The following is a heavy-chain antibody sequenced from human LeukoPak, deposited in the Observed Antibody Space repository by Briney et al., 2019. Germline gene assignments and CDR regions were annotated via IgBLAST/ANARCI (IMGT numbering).Heavy chain of an antibody. D-gene: IGHD6-13*01. J-gene: IGHJ3*02. CDR3: ARGRIAAYDAFDI. CDR1: GFTFSSYS. CDR2: ISSSSSYI. Sequence: GGSLRLSCAASGFTFSSYSMNWVRQAPGKGLEWVSSISSSSSYIYYADSVKGRFTISRDNAKNSLYRQMNSLRAEDTAVYYCARGRIAAYDAFDIWGQGTMVTVSS. V-gene: IGHV3-21*01.